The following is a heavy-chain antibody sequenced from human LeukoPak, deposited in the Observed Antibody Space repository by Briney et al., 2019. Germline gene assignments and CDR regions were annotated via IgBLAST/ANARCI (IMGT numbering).Heavy chain of an antibody. CDR3: ARLAAGSFDY. CDR1: GGSISSGGYY. V-gene: IGHV4-31*03. Sequence: PSETLSLTCTVSGGSISSGGYYWSWIRQHPGKGLEWIGYIYYSGSTYYNPSLKSRVTISVDTSKNQFSLKLSSVTAADTAVYYCARLAAGSFDYWGQGTLVTVSS. CDR2: IYYSGST. D-gene: IGHD6-13*01. J-gene: IGHJ4*02.